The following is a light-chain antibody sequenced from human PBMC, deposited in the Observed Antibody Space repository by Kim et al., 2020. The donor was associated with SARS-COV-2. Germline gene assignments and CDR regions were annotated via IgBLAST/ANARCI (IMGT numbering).Light chain of an antibody. J-gene: IGKJ4*01. CDR3: QKYNSAPLT. CDR2: SAS. V-gene: IGKV1-27*01. Sequence: DIQMTQSPSSLSASVGDRVTITCRASQGISKYLAWYQQKPGKVPKLLIYSASTLQSGVPSQFSGSGSGTDFTLSISSLQPEDVATYYCQKYNSAPLTFGGGTKVDIK. CDR1: QGISKY.